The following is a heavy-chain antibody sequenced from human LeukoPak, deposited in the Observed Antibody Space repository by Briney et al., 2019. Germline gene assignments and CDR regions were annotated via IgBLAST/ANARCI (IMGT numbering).Heavy chain of an antibody. CDR3: ARDPNSAL. Sequence: SETLSLTCTVSGGSTSSSYWSWIRQPAGKRLEWIGRVHTTGSTNYNPSFKSRVTMSIDTSKKQFSLKLTSVTAADTAVYYCARDPNSALWGQGTLVTVSS. J-gene: IGHJ4*02. D-gene: IGHD4-23*01. CDR2: VHTTGST. V-gene: IGHV4-4*07. CDR1: GGSTSSSY.